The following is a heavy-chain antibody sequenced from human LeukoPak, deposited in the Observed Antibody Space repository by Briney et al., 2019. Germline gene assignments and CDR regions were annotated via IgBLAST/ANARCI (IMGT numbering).Heavy chain of an antibody. V-gene: IGHV4-38-2*02. Sequence: SETLSLTCTVSGYSISSGYYWGWNRQPPGKGLEWIGSIYHGGSTYYNPSLKSRVTISVDTSKNQFSLKLSSVTAADTAVYYCARDPRPYYYDSSGYYWGQGTLVTVSS. CDR3: ARDPRPYYYDSSGYY. CDR1: GYSISSGYY. J-gene: IGHJ4*02. D-gene: IGHD3-22*01. CDR2: IYHGGST.